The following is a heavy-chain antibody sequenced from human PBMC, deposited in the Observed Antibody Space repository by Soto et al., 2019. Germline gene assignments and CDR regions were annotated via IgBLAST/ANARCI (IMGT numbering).Heavy chain of an antibody. V-gene: IGHV4-34*01. CDR3: ARGLGSSSRRWFDP. J-gene: IGHJ5*02. D-gene: IGHD6-13*01. CDR2: INHSGST. Sequence: SETLSLTCAVYGGSFSGYYWSWIRQPPGKGLEWIGEINHSGSTNYNPSLKSRVTISVDTPKNQFSLKLSSVTAADTAVHYCARGLGSSSRRWFDPWGQGTLVTVSS. CDR1: GGSFSGYY.